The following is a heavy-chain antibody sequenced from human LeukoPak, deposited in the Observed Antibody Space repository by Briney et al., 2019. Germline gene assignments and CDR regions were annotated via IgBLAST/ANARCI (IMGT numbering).Heavy chain of an antibody. V-gene: IGHV1-69*13. J-gene: IGHJ4*02. Sequence: SVKVSCKASGGTFSSYAISWVRQAPGQGLEWMGGIIPIFGTANYAQKFQGRVTITADESTSTAYMELSSLRSEDTAVYYCARVAYSGYGCYFDYWGQGTLVTVSS. CDR2: IIPIFGTA. CDR3: ARVAYSGYGCYFDY. CDR1: GGTFSSYA. D-gene: IGHD5-12*01.